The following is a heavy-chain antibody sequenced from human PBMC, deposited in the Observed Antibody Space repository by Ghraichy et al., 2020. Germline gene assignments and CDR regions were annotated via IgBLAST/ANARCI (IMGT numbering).Heavy chain of an antibody. Sequence: LETLSLTCAVYGGSFSGYYWSWIRQPPGKGLEWIGEINHSGSTNYNPSLKSRVTISVDTSKNQFSLKLSSVTAADTAVYYCARSAPKYYYGSGSDKLRFDYWGQGTLVTVSS. CDR3: ARSAPKYYYGSGSDKLRFDY. V-gene: IGHV4-34*01. CDR2: INHSGST. CDR1: GGSFSGYY. D-gene: IGHD3-10*01. J-gene: IGHJ4*02.